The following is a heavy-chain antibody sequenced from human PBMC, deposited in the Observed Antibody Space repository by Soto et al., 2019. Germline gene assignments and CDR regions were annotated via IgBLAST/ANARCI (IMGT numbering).Heavy chain of an antibody. D-gene: IGHD4-17*01. CDR3: ARSLTTLTTWLDC. CDR1: GYTFTGYY. CDR2: INPNTGGT. J-gene: IGHJ4*02. Sequence: SVKVWSKASGYTFTGYYMYWVRQAPGQGLEWMGWINPNTGGTNSAQRFQGRVTMTRDTSISTAYMELSRLRSDDTAVYYCARSLTTLTTWLDCWGQGTLVTVSS. V-gene: IGHV1-2*02.